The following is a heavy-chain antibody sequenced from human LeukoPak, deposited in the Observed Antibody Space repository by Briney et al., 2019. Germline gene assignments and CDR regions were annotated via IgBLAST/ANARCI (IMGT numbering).Heavy chain of an antibody. CDR3: ARGGIQVSGIDEIDY. CDR1: GFTFSSYA. CDR2: IGISDDT. D-gene: IGHD6-19*01. J-gene: IGHJ4*02. V-gene: IGHV3-13*01. Sequence: GGSLRLSCAASGFTFSSYAMSWVRQAPGKGLEWVSAIGISDDTYYQGSVKGRFTISRENAKNSLYLQMNSLTAGDTAVYYCARGGIQVSGIDEIDYWGQGTLVTASS.